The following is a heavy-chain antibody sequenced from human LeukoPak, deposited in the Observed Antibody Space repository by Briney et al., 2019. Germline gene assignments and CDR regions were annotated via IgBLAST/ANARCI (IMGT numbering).Heavy chain of an antibody. D-gene: IGHD5-18*01. J-gene: IGHJ4*02. Sequence: GGSLSLSCAASGFTFSSYSMNWVRQAPGKGLEWVSSISSSSSYIYYADSVKGRFTISRDNAKNSLYLQMNSLRAEDTAVYYCARDEGISGYSYGRVDYWGQGTLVTVSS. V-gene: IGHV3-21*01. CDR2: ISSSSSYI. CDR3: ARDEGISGYSYGRVDY. CDR1: GFTFSSYS.